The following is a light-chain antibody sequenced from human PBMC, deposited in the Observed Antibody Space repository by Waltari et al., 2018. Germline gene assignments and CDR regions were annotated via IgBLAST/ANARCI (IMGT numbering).Light chain of an antibody. CDR1: QGVSSY. Sequence: EIVLTQSPATLSLSPGDRATPSCRASQGVSSYLAWYQQRPGQAPRLLIYSAANRATGIPARFSGSGSGTDFTLTISSLEPEDFAVYYCQQRSDWPRTFGQGTKVEIK. J-gene: IGKJ1*01. V-gene: IGKV3-11*01. CDR3: QQRSDWPRT. CDR2: SAA.